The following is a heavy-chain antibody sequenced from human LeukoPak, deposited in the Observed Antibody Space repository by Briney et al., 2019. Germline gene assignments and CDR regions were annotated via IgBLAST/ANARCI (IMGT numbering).Heavy chain of an antibody. V-gene: IGHV3-30*18. D-gene: IGHD3-10*01. CDR1: GFTFSNYD. Sequence: PGGSLRLSCAASGFTFSNYDMHWVRQAPGKGLHWVAVISYDGTNKQYADSVKGRFTISRDDSKNTLYLQMNSLRAEDTAVYYCVKVRAGTYFDYWAREPWSPSPQ. CDR2: ISYDGTNK. CDR3: VKVRAGTYFDY. J-gene: IGHJ4*02.